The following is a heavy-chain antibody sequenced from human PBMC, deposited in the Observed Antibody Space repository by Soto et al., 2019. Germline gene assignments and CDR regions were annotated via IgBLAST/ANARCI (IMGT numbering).Heavy chain of an antibody. Sequence: PSETLSLTCTVSGGSISSSSYYWGWIRQPPGKGLEWIGNIHYSGSTNYNPSLKSRVTISVDTSKNQFSLKLSSVTAADTAVYYCARGLDYYYGMDVWGQGTTVTVSS. CDR3: ARGLDYYYGMDV. CDR2: IHYSGST. CDR1: GGSISSSSYY. V-gene: IGHV4-39*07. D-gene: IGHD3-16*01. J-gene: IGHJ6*02.